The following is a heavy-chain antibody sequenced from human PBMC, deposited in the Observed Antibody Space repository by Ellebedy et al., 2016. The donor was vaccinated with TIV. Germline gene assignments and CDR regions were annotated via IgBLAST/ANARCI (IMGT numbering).Heavy chain of an antibody. Sequence: GSLRLXCTVSGGSISSDYWNWIRQSPGKRLEWIGYMYNNGSTNYNPSLKSRVSISVDLSENEFSLEVNSVTAADTAIYYCARGAVDSSYYYYGMDVWGHGTTVTVSS. CDR3: ARGAVDSSYYYYGMDV. D-gene: IGHD5-18*01. J-gene: IGHJ6*02. V-gene: IGHV4-59*12. CDR1: GGSISSDY. CDR2: MYNNGST.